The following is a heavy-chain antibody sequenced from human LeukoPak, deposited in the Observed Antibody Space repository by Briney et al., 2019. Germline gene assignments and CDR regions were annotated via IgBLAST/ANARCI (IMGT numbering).Heavy chain of an antibody. V-gene: IGHV3-48*04. D-gene: IGHD3-10*01. CDR2: ISISSSTI. CDR1: GFTFSSYS. CDR3: AKDLSPWSGFGELFT. Sequence: GGSLRLSCAASGFTFSSYSMNWVRQAPGKGLEWVSYISISSSTIYYADSVKGRFTISRDNAKNSLYLQMNSLRAEDTAVYYCAKDLSPWSGFGELFTWGQGTLVTVSS. J-gene: IGHJ5*02.